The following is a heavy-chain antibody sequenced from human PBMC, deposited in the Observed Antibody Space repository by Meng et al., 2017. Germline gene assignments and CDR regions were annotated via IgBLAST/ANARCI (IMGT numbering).Heavy chain of an antibody. D-gene: IGHD5-18*01. CDR1: GGTFSSYA. CDR2: IIPIFGTA. V-gene: IGHV1-69*01. J-gene: IGHJ5*02. Sequence: QVQVGQSGAEVNKPGSSVKVSCKASGGTFSSYAISWVRQAPGQGLEWMGGIIPIFGTANYAQKFQGRVTITADESTSTAYMELSSLRSEDTAVYYCARGGYSYGLWFDPWGQGTLVTVSS. CDR3: ARGGYSYGLWFDP.